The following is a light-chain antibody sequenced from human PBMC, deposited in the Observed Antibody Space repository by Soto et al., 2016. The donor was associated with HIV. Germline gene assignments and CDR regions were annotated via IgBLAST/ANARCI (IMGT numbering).Light chain of an antibody. J-gene: IGKJ1*01. CDR3: QQYNTVPWT. CDR1: QSINSW. V-gene: IGKV1-5*03. Sequence: DIQMTQSPSTLSASVGDRVTITCRASQSINSWLAWYQQKAGKAPKLLIYKASTLEVGVPSRFSGSGSGTDFTLTLSSVQPDDVGTYYCQQYNTVPWTFGQGT. CDR2: KAS.